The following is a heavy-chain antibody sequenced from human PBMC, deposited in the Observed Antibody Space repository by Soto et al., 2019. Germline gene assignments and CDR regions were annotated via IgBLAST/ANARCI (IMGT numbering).Heavy chain of an antibody. CDR1: GFTFSSYW. CDR3: ARSRGSGGVEYNMDV. Sequence: EVQLVESGGGLVQPGGSLRLFCAASGFTFSSYWMHWVRQGPGEGLVWVSRIMSDGSGTTYADSVKGRFTISRDNAKNTLYLKMNSLRAEDTAVYHCARSRGSGGVEYNMDVWGQGTTVTVSS. J-gene: IGHJ6*02. CDR2: IMSDGSGT. V-gene: IGHV3-74*01. D-gene: IGHD3-16*01.